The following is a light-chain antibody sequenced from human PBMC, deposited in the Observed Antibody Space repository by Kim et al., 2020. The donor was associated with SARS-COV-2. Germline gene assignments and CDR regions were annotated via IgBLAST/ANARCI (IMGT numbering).Light chain of an antibody. J-gene: IGLJ3*02. CDR2: NDN. V-gene: IGLV1-44*01. CDR1: SSNVGEHL. CDR3: ATWDVSLNGWV. Sequence: GQRVTIHCRGSSSNVGEHLVNWYSQLTGTAAKGFTYNDNQRPSGVPDRFTGSRSGTSASLAISGLQSEDEADYYCATWDVSLNGWVFGGGTQLTVL.